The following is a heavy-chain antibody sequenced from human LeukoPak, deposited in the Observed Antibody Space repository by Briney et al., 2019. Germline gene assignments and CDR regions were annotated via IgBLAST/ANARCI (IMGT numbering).Heavy chain of an antibody. V-gene: IGHV3-33*01. D-gene: IGHD2-2*01. CDR2: IWYDGSNK. J-gene: IGHJ3*02. CDR3: ASNIVVVPAARAFDI. Sequence: GGSLRLSCAASGFTFSSYGMHWVRQAPGKGLEWVAVIWYDGSNKYYADSVKGRFTISRDNSKNTLYLQMNSLRAEDTAVYYCASNIVVVPAARAFDIWGQGTMVTVSS. CDR1: GFTFSSYG.